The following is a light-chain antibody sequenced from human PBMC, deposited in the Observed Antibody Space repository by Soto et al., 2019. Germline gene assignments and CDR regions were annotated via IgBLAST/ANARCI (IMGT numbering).Light chain of an antibody. J-gene: IGLJ2*01. V-gene: IGLV3-21*04. CDR1: NIGSKS. Sequence: SYELTQPPSVSVAPGKTARITCGGNNIGSKSVYWYQQKPGQAPVLVIYYDSDRPSGIPERFSGSNSGNTATLTISRVEAGDEADYYCQVWDSSSVVFGGGTKVTVL. CDR2: YDS. CDR3: QVWDSSSVV.